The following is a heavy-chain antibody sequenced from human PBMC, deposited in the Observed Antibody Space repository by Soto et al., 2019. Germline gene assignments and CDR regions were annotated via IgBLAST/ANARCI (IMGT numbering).Heavy chain of an antibody. CDR2: LNTYGNT. CDR1: GGSMSSYR. CDR3: GRESGETWDYEAS. J-gene: IGHJ5*01. V-gene: IGHV4-4*07. D-gene: IGHD1-7*01. Sequence: SETLSLTCTVSGGSMSSYRLSWIRQPAGKGLEWIGRLNTYGNTHYNPSLKSRVTVSVDTSRNQFFLTLRSVTAADSAVYHCGRESGETWDYEASWGHGTLVTVS.